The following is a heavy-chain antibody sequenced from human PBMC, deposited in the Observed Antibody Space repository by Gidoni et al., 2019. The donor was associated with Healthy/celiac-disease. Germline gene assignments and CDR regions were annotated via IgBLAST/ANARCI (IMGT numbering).Heavy chain of an antibody. Sequence: QLQLQESGPGLVKPSETLSLTCTVSVRFISSSSYYWGWIRQPPGKGLEWIGSIDYSGGTYYKPSIKSRVTIAVDTSKNQFSLKLSSVTAADTAVYYCARHPHTAMVLNYFDYWGQGTLVTVSS. V-gene: IGHV4-39*01. CDR2: IDYSGGT. CDR3: ARHPHTAMVLNYFDY. CDR1: VRFISSSSYY. J-gene: IGHJ4*02. D-gene: IGHD5-18*01.